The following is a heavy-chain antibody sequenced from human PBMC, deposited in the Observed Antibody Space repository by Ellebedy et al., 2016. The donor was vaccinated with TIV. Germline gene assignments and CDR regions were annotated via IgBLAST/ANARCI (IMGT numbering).Heavy chain of an antibody. J-gene: IGHJ3*02. CDR1: GFTFDDYA. CDR3: AKDLRSTQDDGFEI. V-gene: IGHV3-9*01. Sequence: GGSLRLXXAASGFTFDDYAFHWVRQAPGKGLEWVSGISWNSGIIDYADSVKGRFTISRGNAKNALYLQMNSLRAEDTALYYCAKDLRSTQDDGFEIWGQGTMVTVSS. CDR2: ISWNSGII.